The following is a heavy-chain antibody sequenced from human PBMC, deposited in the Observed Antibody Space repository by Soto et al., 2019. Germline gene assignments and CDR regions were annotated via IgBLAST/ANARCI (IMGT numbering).Heavy chain of an antibody. V-gene: IGHV4-59*08. CDR2: IYYSGSA. D-gene: IGHD2-15*01. Sequence: SETLSLTCTVSGGSISSYYFSWIRQPPGKGLEWIGYIYYSGSANYNPSLKSRVTISVDTSKNQFSLKLSSVTAADTAVYYCARRWGRNFDYWGQGTLVTVSS. J-gene: IGHJ4*02. CDR3: ARRWGRNFDY. CDR1: GGSISSYY.